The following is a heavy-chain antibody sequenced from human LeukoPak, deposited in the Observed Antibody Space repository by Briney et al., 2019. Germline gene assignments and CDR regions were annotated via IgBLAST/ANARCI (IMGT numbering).Heavy chain of an antibody. CDR3: ATDPSIVGAPYEVY. Sequence: SETLSLTCAVSGYSISSGCYWGWIRQPPGKGLEWIGITYHSGSTYYNPSLKSRVTISVDTSKNQFSLKLSSVTAADTAVYYCATDPSIVGAPYEVYWGQGTLVTVSS. V-gene: IGHV4-38-2*01. J-gene: IGHJ4*02. D-gene: IGHD1-26*01. CDR1: GYSISSGCY. CDR2: TYHSGST.